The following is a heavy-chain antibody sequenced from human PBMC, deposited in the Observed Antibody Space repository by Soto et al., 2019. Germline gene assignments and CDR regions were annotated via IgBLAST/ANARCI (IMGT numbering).Heavy chain of an antibody. CDR1: GGSISSCD. D-gene: IGHD2-21*01. CDR3: ARDHIVVFTCSDYYSYVMYF. J-gene: IGHJ6*02. V-gene: IGHV4-59*01. Sequence: SQTLPLPCTVSGGSISSCDWSWFLQLPGKELEWIGYIYYSGSTNYNPSLKSRVTISVDTSKNQFSLKLSSVTAADTAVYYCARDHIVVFTCSDYYSYVMYFCGQGTTVTVSS. CDR2: IYYSGST.